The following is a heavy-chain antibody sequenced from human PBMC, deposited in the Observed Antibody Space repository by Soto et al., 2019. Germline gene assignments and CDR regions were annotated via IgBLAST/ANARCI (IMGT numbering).Heavy chain of an antibody. CDR2: IGTAGDP. D-gene: IGHD2-15*01. V-gene: IGHV3-13*05. CDR3: ARAHRYWSGGSCYLNAFDI. CDR1: GFTFSSYD. Sequence: GGSLRLSCAASGFTFSSYDMHWVRQATGKGLEWVSAIGTAGDPYYPGSVKGRFTISRENAKNSLYLQMNSLRAGDTAVYYCARAHRYWSGGSCYLNAFDIWGQGTMVTVSS. J-gene: IGHJ3*02.